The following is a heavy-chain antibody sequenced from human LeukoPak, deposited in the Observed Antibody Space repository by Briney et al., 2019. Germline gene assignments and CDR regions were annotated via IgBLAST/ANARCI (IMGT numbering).Heavy chain of an antibody. D-gene: IGHD6-19*01. J-gene: IGHJ4*02. Sequence: GASVKVSCKASGYTFTSYGISWVRQAPGQGLEWMGWISAYNGNTNYAQKLQGRVTMTTDTSTSTAYMELRSLRSDDTAVYYCARTRLFYSSGWYYFDYWGQGTLVTVSS. CDR3: ARTRLFYSSGWYYFDY. CDR1: GYTFTSYG. V-gene: IGHV1-18*01. CDR2: ISAYNGNT.